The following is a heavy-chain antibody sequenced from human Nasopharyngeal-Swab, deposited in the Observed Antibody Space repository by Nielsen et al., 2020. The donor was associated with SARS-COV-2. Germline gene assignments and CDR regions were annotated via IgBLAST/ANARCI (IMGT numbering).Heavy chain of an antibody. V-gene: IGHV4-34*01. D-gene: IGHD6-6*01. Sequence: RQAPGKGLEWIGEINHSGSTNYNPSLKSRVIISVDTSKNQFSLKPSSVTAADTAVYYCARGAHSSSSGVGNWFDPWGQGTLVTVSS. J-gene: IGHJ5*02. CDR2: INHSGST. CDR3: ARGAHSSSSGVGNWFDP.